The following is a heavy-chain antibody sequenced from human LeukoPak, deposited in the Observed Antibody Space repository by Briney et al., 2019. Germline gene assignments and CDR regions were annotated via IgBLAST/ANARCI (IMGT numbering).Heavy chain of an antibody. CDR1: GGTFSSYA. J-gene: IGHJ5*02. CDR3: AGENRIAAAGYGIWFDP. V-gene: IGHV1-69*13. D-gene: IGHD6-13*01. CDR2: IIPIFGTA. Sequence: SVKVSCKASGGTFSSYAISWVRQAPGQGLEWMGGIIPIFGTANYAQKFQGRVTITPDESTSTAYMELSSLRSEDTAVYYCAGENRIAAAGYGIWFDPWGQGTLVTVSS.